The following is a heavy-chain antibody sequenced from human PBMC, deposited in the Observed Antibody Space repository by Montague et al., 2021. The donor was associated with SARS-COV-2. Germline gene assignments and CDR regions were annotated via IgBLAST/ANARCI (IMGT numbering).Heavy chain of an antibody. Sequence: SLRLSCAASGFTFSGYWMSWVRQAPGKGLEWVANIKHDESEKHYVDSVKGRFTISRDNAKNSLYLQVNSLRAEDTAVYYCARATLYMDVWGKGTTVTVSS. CDR3: ARATLYMDV. CDR1: GFTFSGYW. CDR2: IKHDESEK. J-gene: IGHJ6*03. V-gene: IGHV3-7*01.